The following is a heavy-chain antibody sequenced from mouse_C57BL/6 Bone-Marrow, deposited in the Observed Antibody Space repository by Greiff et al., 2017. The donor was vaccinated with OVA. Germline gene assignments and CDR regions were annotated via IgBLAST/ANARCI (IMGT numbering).Heavy chain of an antibody. Sequence: EVKLVESGGGLVQPGGSMKLSCAASGFTFSDAWMDWVRQSPEKGLEWVAEIRNKANNHATYYAESVKGRFTISRDESKRSVYLQMHSLRAEDTGIYDWTRPGGYSSAWFAYWGQGTLVTVSA. CDR2: IRNKANNHAT. V-gene: IGHV6-6*01. CDR3: TRPGGYSSAWFAY. J-gene: IGHJ3*01. CDR1: GFTFSDAW. D-gene: IGHD2-3*01.